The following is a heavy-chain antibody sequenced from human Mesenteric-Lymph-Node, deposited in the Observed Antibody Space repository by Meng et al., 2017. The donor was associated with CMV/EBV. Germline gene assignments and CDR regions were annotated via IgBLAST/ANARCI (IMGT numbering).Heavy chain of an antibody. V-gene: IGHV3-7*03. J-gene: IGHJ4*02. D-gene: IGHD6-13*01. CDR1: AFTFNTYA. Sequence: GESLKISCAASAFTFNTYAMTWVRQAPGKGLEWVANIKHDGSETYYVDSMKGRITISRDNAKNSVYLQMNNLRGEDTAVYYCARKRPGITAGDYWGQGTLVTVSS. CDR2: IKHDGSET. CDR3: ARKRPGITAGDY.